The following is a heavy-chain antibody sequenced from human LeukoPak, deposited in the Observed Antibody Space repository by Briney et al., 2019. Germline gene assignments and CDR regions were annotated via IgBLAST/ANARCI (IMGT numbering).Heavy chain of an antibody. D-gene: IGHD6-6*01. Sequence: PGGSLRLSCAAPGVTFSTYSMSWVRQAPGKGLEWVSCISSSSKYIYYADSVKGRFTISRDNAKNSVYLQMNSLRAEDTAVYYCARGGMYSSSDYWGQGTLVAVSS. CDR3: ARGGMYSSSDY. CDR2: ISSSSKYI. CDR1: GVTFSTYS. V-gene: IGHV3-21*01. J-gene: IGHJ4*02.